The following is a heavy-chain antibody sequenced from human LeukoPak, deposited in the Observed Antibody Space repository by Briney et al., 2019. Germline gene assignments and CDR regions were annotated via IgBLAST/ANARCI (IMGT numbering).Heavy chain of an antibody. Sequence: SETLSLTCTVSGGSISSGAYYWSWIRQPPGKGLEWIGYIYYSGSTYYNPSLKSRVTISVDTSKNQFSLKLSSVTAADTAVYYCASYGSGSYNPFDYWGQGTLVTVSS. J-gene: IGHJ4*02. CDR3: ASYGSGSYNPFDY. CDR2: IYYSGST. D-gene: IGHD3-10*01. V-gene: IGHV4-30-4*01. CDR1: GGSISSGAYY.